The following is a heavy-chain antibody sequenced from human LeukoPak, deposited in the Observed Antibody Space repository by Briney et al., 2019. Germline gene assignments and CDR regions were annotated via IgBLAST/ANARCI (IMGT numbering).Heavy chain of an antibody. CDR3: ARHYYGSDVWGYYFDN. V-gene: IGHV4-59*04. CDR2: IRYSGTT. D-gene: IGHD3-22*01. Sequence: PSETLSLTCTVSGGSISSYYWSWIRQPPGKGLEWIGSIRYSGTTYHSPSLRSRLTMSIDTSKNQFSLKLSSVTAADTAVYHCARHYYGSDVWGYYFDNWGQGTLVTVSS. CDR1: GGSISSYY. J-gene: IGHJ4*02.